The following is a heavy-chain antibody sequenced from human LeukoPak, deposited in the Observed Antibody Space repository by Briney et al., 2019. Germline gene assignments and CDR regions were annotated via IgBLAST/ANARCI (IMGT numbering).Heavy chain of an antibody. J-gene: IGHJ3*02. CDR3: ARDRSPDFWSGDYRDAFDI. CDR2: ISGYNGNT. V-gene: IGHV1-18*01. CDR1: GYTFTSYG. D-gene: IGHD3-3*01. Sequence: ASVKVSCKASGYTFTSYGISWVRQAPGQGLEWMGWISGYNGNTNSAQKLQGRVSMTTDTSTSTAYMELRSLSSDDTAVYYCARDRSPDFWSGDYRDAFDIWGQGTMVTVSS.